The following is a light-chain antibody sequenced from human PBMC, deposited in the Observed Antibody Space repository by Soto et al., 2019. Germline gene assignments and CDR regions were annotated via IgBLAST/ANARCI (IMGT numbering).Light chain of an antibody. Sequence: QSVLTQPPSVSGAPGQRVTISCTGSTSNIGASYDVHWYQQFPGAAPKLLIYRDTHRPSGIPNRFSGSKSGTSASLAIFGLQAEDEADYYCSSYAGSNNYVFGTGTKLTVL. CDR3: SSYAGSNNYV. CDR2: RDT. CDR1: TSNIGASYD. J-gene: IGLJ1*01. V-gene: IGLV1-40*01.